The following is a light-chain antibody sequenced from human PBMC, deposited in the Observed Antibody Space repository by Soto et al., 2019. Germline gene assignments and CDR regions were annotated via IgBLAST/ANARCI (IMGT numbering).Light chain of an antibody. J-gene: IGKJ2*01. CDR2: TAS. Sequence: DIQLTQSPSFLSASVGDRVTITCRASQDIGTFLAWYQQKPGKAPKLLIYTASTLHSGVPSRFSGSGSGTEFTLTISTLQPEDFGSYYCQQPHGYPRTFGRGTKVDIK. V-gene: IGKV1-9*01. CDR3: QQPHGYPRT. CDR1: QDIGTF.